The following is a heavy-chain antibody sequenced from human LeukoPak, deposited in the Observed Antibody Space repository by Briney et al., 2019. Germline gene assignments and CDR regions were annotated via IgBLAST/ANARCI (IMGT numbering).Heavy chain of an antibody. J-gene: IGHJ3*02. V-gene: IGHV1-46*01. CDR3: ARIRDGYNDAYDI. D-gene: IGHD5-24*01. CDR1: GYTFTSYG. CDR2: INPSGGST. Sequence: ASVKVSCKASGYTFTSYGISWVRQAPGQGLEWMGIINPSGGSTNYAQNFQGRVTMTRDTSTSTVYMELSSLRSEDTAIYYCARIRDGYNDAYDIWGQGTVVTVPS.